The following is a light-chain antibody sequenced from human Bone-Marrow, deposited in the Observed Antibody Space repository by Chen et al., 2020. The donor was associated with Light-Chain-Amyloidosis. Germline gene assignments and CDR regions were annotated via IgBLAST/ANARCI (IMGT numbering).Light chain of an antibody. CDR2: DDN. V-gene: IGLV2-23*01. CDR1: SSDVGSHNL. Sequence: SALTQPASVSWSPCQSINISCTGTSSDVGSHNLVSWYQQQPGKAPKLMIYDDNQRPSVVSNRFSGSKSGNTASLTMSGLQAADEADYYCCSYAGSSTWVFGGGTKLTVL. CDR3: CSYAGSSTWV. J-gene: IGLJ3*02.